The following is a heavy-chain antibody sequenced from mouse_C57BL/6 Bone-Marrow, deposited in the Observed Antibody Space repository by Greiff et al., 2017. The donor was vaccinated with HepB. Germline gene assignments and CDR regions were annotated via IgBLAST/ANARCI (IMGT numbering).Heavy chain of an antibody. J-gene: IGHJ3*01. CDR1: GFTFSDFY. D-gene: IGHD2-3*01. CDR2: SRNKANDYTT. V-gene: IGHV7-1*01. Sequence: EVQGVESGGGLVQSGRSLRLSCATSGFTFSDFYMEWVRQAPGKGLEWIAASRNKANDYTTEYSASVKGRFIVSRDTSQSILYLQMNARRAEDTAIYDCARDADGYYGFAYWGQGTLVTVSA. CDR3: ARDADGYYGFAY.